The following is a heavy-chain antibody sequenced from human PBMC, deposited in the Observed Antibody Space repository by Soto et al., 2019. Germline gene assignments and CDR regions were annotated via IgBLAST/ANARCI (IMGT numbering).Heavy chain of an antibody. CDR2: ISGSGGST. Sequence: GGSLRLSCAASGFTFSSYAMSWVRQAPGKGLEWVSAISGSGGSTYYADSVKGRFTISRDNSKNTLYLQMNSLRAEDTAVYYCAKDRFYSYGYRSPGFDYWGQGTLVTVSS. D-gene: IGHD5-18*01. J-gene: IGHJ4*02. CDR3: AKDRFYSYGYRSPGFDY. CDR1: GFTFSSYA. V-gene: IGHV3-23*01.